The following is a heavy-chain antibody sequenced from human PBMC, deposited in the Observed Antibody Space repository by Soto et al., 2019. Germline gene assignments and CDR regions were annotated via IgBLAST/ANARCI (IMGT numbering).Heavy chain of an antibody. CDR2: IWYDGSNH. CDR3: ARDPFDY. CDR1: GVTFSTYG. Sequence: VQLMESGGGVVQPGRSLRLSCAASGVTFSTYGMHWVRQAPGKGLEWVAGIWYDGSNHYYVDSVKGRFTISRDNSKNTLYLQMNSLRAEDTAVYYCARDPFDYWGQGTLVTVSS. V-gene: IGHV3-33*01. J-gene: IGHJ4*02.